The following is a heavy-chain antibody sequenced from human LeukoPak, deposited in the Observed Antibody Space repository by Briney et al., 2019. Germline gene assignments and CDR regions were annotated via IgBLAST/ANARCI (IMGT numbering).Heavy chain of an antibody. Sequence: PGGSLRLSCAASGFTVSNNNMNWVRQAPGKGLEWVSVISSGGSTYYADSVKGRFTISRDNSRNTLYLQMNSLSAEDTAVYYCAKDAAGPEYWGQGTLVAVSS. D-gene: IGHD6-13*01. J-gene: IGHJ4*02. V-gene: IGHV3-53*01. CDR2: ISSGGST. CDR3: AKDAAGPEY. CDR1: GFTVSNNN.